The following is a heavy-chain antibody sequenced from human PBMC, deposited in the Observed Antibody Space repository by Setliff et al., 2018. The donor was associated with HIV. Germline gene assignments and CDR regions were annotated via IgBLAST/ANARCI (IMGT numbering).Heavy chain of an antibody. Sequence: ASVKVSCKASGYTFTSYYMHWVRQAPGQGLEWMGIINPSGGSTSYAQKFQGRVTMTRDTSTSTVYMGLSSLRSEDTAVYYCARDGVRGYDSSGYLFSWVRRFHHDYYYYYMDVWGKGTTVTVS. D-gene: IGHD3-22*01. CDR2: INPSGGST. J-gene: IGHJ6*03. V-gene: IGHV1-46*01. CDR3: ARDGVRGYDSSGYLFSWVRRFHHDYYYYYMDV. CDR1: GYTFTSYY.